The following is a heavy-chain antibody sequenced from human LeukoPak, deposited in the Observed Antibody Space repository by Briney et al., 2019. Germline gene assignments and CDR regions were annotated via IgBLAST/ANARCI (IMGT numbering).Heavy chain of an antibody. Sequence: GGSLRLSCAASGFTLSNYGMHWVRQAPGKGPEWVAIVSRDGRSKYYADSVKGRFTTSRDNSKNMLDLQMNSLRAEDTAVYHCVKGDSSYYFDNWGQGTLVTVSS. J-gene: IGHJ4*02. CDR2: VSRDGRSK. CDR1: GFTLSNYG. CDR3: VKGDSSYYFDN. D-gene: IGHD2-21*01. V-gene: IGHV3-30*18.